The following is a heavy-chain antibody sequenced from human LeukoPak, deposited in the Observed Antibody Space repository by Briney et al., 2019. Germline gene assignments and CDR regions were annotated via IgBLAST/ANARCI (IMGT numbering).Heavy chain of an antibody. CDR3: AMTDYCSGGSCYSSVFGGRGAFGMTV. CDR2: INAGNGNT. Sequence: ASVKVSCKASGYTFTSYAMHCVRQAPGQRLEWMGWINAGNGNTRYSPKFQRRVTITRDTSASTAYMYLSSLRSEDTAVYYCAMTDYCSGGSCYSSVFGGRGAFGMTVGAKGTRSTVSS. V-gene: IGHV1-3*01. CDR1: GYTFTSYA. J-gene: IGHJ6*04. D-gene: IGHD2-15*01.